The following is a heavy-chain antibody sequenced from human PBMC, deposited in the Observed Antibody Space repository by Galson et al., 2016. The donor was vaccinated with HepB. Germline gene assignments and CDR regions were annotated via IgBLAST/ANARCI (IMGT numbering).Heavy chain of an antibody. D-gene: IGHD1-1*01. CDR1: GFTFSNYG. CDR2: IGGPGRSK. CDR3: AKAFTTADNFYQFGMDV. J-gene: IGHJ6*04. Sequence: SLRLSCAGSGFTFSNYGMHWVRQAPGKGREWVSRIGGPGRSKDYAESVNGRFTIFRDNSKNTLYLQIDSLRSEDTAVYYCAKAFTTADNFYQFGMDVWGKGTTVTVSS. V-gene: IGHV3-23*01.